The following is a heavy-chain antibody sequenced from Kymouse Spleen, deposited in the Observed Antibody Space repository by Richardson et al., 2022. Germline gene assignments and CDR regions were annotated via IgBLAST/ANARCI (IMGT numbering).Heavy chain of an antibody. CDR3: ARDILTGYYFDY. CDR1: GGSFSGYY. V-gene: IGHV4-34*01. J-gene: IGHJ4*02. Sequence: QVQLQQWGAGLLKPSETLSLTCAVYGGSFSGYYWSWIRQPPGKGLEWIGEINHSGSTNYNPSLKSRVTISVDTSKNQFSLKLSSVTAADTAVYYCARDILTGYYFDYWGQGTLVTVSS. CDR2: INHSGST. D-gene: IGHD3-9*01.